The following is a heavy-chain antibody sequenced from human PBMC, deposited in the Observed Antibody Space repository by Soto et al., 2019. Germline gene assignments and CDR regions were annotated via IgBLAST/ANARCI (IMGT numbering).Heavy chain of an antibody. Sequence: GESLKISCDGSGYSFTNYCIGLVLQMPGKGLEWMGIIYPGDSNTRYSPSFQGQLTISADKSISTAYLRWSSLKASDTAMYYCARFSGYSYVNYPMDVWGQGTTVTAP. CDR3: ARFSGYSYVNYPMDV. D-gene: IGHD5-18*01. V-gene: IGHV5-51*01. CDR1: GYSFTNYC. J-gene: IGHJ6*02. CDR2: IYPGDSNT.